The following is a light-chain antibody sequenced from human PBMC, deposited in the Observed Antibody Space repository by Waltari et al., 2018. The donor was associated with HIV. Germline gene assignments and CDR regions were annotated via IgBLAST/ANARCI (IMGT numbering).Light chain of an antibody. CDR3: QAWDSSTAV. CDR1: KLGDKY. J-gene: IGLJ1*01. V-gene: IGLV3-1*01. CDR2: QDI. Sequence: SYELTQPPSVSVSPGQTATITCSGDKLGDKYVFWYQQKPGQSPVLVISQDIKRPSGIPERFSGSNSGNTATRTLSGTQAMDEADYYCQAWDSSTAVFGTGTKVTVL.